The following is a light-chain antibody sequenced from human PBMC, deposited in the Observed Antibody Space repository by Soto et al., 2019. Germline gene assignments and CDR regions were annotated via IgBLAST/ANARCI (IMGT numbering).Light chain of an antibody. CDR3: QQYGSSASFT. V-gene: IGKV3-20*01. CDR2: GAS. CDR1: QSVSSSY. J-gene: IGKJ3*01. Sequence: EIVLTQSPGTLSLSPGERATLSCRASQSVSSSYLAWYQQKPGQAPRLLIYGASGRATGIPHRFSGSGSGTDFPLTISRLEPEDFAVYYCQQYGSSASFTFGPGTKVDIK.